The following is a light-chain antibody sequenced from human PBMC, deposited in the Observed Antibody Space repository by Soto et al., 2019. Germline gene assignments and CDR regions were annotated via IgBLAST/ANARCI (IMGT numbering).Light chain of an antibody. V-gene: IGLV2-11*01. Sequence: QSVLTQPRSVSGSPGQSVTISCTATGSDVGDSSHVSWYQLHPGKAPKLMIYEVNNRPSGVPDRFSGSKSGSTASLTISGLQAEDEAEYYCCLSPGSLTWLFGGWTKLTVL. CDR3: CLSPGSLTWL. CDR2: EVN. CDR1: GSDVGDSSH. J-gene: IGLJ3*02.